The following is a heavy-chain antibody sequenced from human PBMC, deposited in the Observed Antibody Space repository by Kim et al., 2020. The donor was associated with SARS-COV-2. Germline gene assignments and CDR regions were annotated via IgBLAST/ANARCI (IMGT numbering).Heavy chain of an antibody. CDR2: IDSDGGSI. CDR1: GFTFSTYW. CDR3: ARDPQGVGSR. D-gene: IGHD3-10*01. V-gene: IGHV3-74*01. J-gene: IGHJ4*02. Sequence: GGSLRLSCAASGFTFSTYWMHWVRQAPGKGLVWVSRIDSDGGSITYADSVKGRFTISRDNAKNTLYLQMNRLRAEDTAVYYCARDPQGVGSRWGQGTLVTVS.